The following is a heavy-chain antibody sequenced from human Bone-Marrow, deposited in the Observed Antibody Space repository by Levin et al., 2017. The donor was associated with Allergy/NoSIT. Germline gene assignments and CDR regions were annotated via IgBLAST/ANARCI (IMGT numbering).Heavy chain of an antibody. V-gene: IGHV3-21*01. CDR2: ISTGNSYI. J-gene: IGHJ2*01. Sequence: PGESLKISCAASGFTFSTSSMIWVRQAPGKGLEWVSSISTGNSYIYYADSLKGRITISRDDAKNSLYLQMNSLRADDTAVYYCARADGSSGWCIKWYFDLWGRGTLVAVSS. CDR3: ARADGSSGWCIKWYFDL. CDR1: GFTFSTSS. D-gene: IGHD6-19*01.